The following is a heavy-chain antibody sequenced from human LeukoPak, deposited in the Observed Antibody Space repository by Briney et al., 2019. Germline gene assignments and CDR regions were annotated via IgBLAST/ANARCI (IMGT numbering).Heavy chain of an antibody. V-gene: IGHV4-34*01. D-gene: IGHD2-2*01. Sequence: SETLSLTCAVYGGSFSGYYWSWIRQPPGKGLEWIGEINHSGSTNYNPSLKSRGTISVDTSKNQFSLKLSSVTAADTAVYYCARGLVVVPAAPFDYWGQGTLVTVSS. J-gene: IGHJ4*02. CDR1: GGSFSGYY. CDR3: ARGLVVVPAAPFDY. CDR2: INHSGST.